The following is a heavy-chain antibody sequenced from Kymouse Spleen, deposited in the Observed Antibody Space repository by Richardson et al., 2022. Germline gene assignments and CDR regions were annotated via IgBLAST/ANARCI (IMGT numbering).Heavy chain of an antibody. D-gene: IGHD1-26*01. CDR3: ARDRNSGSYPYYYGMDV. V-gene: IGHV3-33*01. CDR1: GFTFSSYG. J-gene: IGHJ6*02. CDR2: IWYDGSNK. Sequence: QVQLVESGGGVVQPGRSLRLSCAASGFTFSSYGMHWVRQAPGKGLEWVAVIWYDGSNKYYADSVKGRFTISRDNSKNTLYLQMNSLRAEDTAVYYCARDRNSGSYPYYYGMDVWGQGTTVTVSS.